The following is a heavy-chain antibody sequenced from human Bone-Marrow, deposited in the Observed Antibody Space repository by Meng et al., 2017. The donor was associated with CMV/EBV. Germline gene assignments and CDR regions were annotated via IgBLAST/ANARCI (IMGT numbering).Heavy chain of an antibody. CDR2: INPNSGGT. Sequence: ASVKVSCKASGYTFTSYYMHWVRQAPGQGLEWMGWINPNSGGTNYAQKFQGRVTMTRDTSISTAYMELSRLRSDDTAVYYCARFIGYCSSTSCYTLYYYYGMDVWGQGTTVTVSS. D-gene: IGHD2-2*02. J-gene: IGHJ6*02. CDR1: GYTFTSYY. V-gene: IGHV1-2*02. CDR3: ARFIGYCSSTSCYTLYYYYGMDV.